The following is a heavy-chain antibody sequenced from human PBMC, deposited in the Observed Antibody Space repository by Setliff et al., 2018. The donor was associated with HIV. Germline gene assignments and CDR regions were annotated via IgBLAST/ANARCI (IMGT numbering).Heavy chain of an antibody. J-gene: IGHJ5*02. CDR2: IKSKSDGGTT. CDR1: GFTFTDAW. CDR3: ATIEKKNGFRYLDH. V-gene: IGHV3-15*01. Sequence: PGGSLRLSCAVSGFTGFTFTDAWMAWVRQAPGKGLEWVGRIKSKSDGGTTDYGATVKGRFIISRDDSQNTVFLQMNSLKSEDSAIYYCATIEKKNGFRYLDHWGQGTVVTVSS. D-gene: IGHD2-8*01.